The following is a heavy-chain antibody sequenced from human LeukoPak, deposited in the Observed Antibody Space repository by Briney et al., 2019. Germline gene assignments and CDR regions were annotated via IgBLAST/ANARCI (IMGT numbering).Heavy chain of an antibody. Sequence: SETLSLTCSVSGGSISTYYWSWIRQSPGKGLEWIGYISYSGTTIYNPSLKSRVTLSVDTSQNQLSLRLTSMTAADMAVYYCARHATGYYPFDFWGQGTLVTVSS. D-gene: IGHD1-26*01. V-gene: IGHV4-59*08. CDR1: GGSISTYY. CDR3: ARHATGYYPFDF. J-gene: IGHJ4*02. CDR2: ISYSGTT.